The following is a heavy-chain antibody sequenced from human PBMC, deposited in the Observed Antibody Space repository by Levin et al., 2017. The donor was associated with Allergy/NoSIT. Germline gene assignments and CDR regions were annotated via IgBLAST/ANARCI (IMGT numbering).Heavy chain of an antibody. CDR2: ISCNSGSI. Sequence: GGSLRLSCAASGFTFDDYAMHWVRQAPGKGLEWVSGISCNSGSIGYADSVKGRFTISRDKAKNSLYLQMNSLRTEDTALYYCARDNIGLPDAFDIWGQGTMVIVSS. CDR3: ARDNIGLPDAFDI. D-gene: IGHD3-10*01. V-gene: IGHV3-9*01. CDR1: GFTFDDYA. J-gene: IGHJ3*02.